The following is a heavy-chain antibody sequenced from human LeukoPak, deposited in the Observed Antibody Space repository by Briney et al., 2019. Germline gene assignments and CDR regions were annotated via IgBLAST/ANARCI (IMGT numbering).Heavy chain of an antibody. CDR3: ARRVYDYYYYMDV. J-gene: IGHJ6*03. CDR1: GGSISRYY. D-gene: IGHD2/OR15-2a*01. Sequence: PSETLSLICTVSGGSISRYYWSWIRQPPGKGLEWIGYIYYSGSTNYNPSLKSRVTISVDTSKNQFSLKLSSVTAADTAVYYCARRVYDYYYYMDVWGSGTTVTVSS. CDR2: IYYSGST. V-gene: IGHV4-59*01.